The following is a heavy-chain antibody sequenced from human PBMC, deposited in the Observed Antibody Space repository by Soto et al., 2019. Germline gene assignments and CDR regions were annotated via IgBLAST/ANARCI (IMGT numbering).Heavy chain of an antibody. CDR3: ARGRVRRGMDV. V-gene: IGHV4-34*01. Sequence: PSETLSLTCAVYGGSFRGYYWSWIRQPPGKGLEWIGEINHSGSTNYNPSLKSRVTISVDTSKNQFSLKLSSVTAADTAVYYCARGRVRRGMDVWGQGPTVTVSS. J-gene: IGHJ6*02. CDR2: INHSGST. CDR1: GGSFRGYY. D-gene: IGHD6-13*01.